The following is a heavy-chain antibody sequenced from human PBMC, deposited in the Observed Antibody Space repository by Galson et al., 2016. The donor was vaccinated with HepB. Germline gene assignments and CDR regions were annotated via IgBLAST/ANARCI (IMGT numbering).Heavy chain of an antibody. V-gene: IGHV1-18*01. Sequence: SVKVSCKASGYTFTSYGFSWVRQAPGQGLEWMGWISAYTGKTNYAQKFQGRVTMTTDTSTSTAYIELRSLRSEDTAVYYCARDWTGTTPWFDYWGQGTLVTVSS. CDR1: GYTFTSYG. CDR3: ARDWTGTTPWFDY. D-gene: IGHD1-7*01. CDR2: ISAYTGKT. J-gene: IGHJ4*02.